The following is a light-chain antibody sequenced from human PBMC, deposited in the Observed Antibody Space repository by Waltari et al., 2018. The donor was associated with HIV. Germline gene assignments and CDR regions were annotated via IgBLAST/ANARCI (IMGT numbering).Light chain of an antibody. V-gene: IGKV4-1*01. CDR2: WAS. CDR3: QQYYTTPLT. CDR1: QSVLYSSNINND. J-gene: IGKJ4*01. Sequence: DIVMTQSPDSLAVSLGARATINCKSSQSVLYSSNINNDLAGYQQKPRQPPKLLIYWASARESGVPDRISGSGSGTDFTRASSSLQAEDVAVYYCQQYYTTPLTFGGGTKVEIK.